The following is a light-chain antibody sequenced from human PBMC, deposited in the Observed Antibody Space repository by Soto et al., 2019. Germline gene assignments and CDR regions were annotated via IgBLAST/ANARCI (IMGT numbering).Light chain of an antibody. CDR3: QQYGSSGT. CDR2: GAS. J-gene: IGKJ1*01. CDR1: QSVSNNY. V-gene: IGKV3-20*01. Sequence: IGRAPCRDTLSFRPAESPTLSCRASQSVSNNYLAWYQQKPGQAPRLLIYGASNRATGIPDRFSGSGSGTDFSLSSSRLEPEDFAVYYCQQYGSSGTFGQGTKVDIK.